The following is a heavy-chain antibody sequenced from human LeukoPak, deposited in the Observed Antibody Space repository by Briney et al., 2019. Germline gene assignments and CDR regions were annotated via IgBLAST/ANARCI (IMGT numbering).Heavy chain of an antibody. J-gene: IGHJ4*02. Sequence: SVKVSCKASGGTFSSYAISWVRQAPGQGLEWMGRIIPILGIANYAQKIQGRVTITADKSTSTAYMELSSLRSEDTAVYYCARDDSSGYDDYWGQGTLVTVSS. CDR1: GGTFSSYA. CDR2: IIPILGIA. D-gene: IGHD3-22*01. V-gene: IGHV1-69*04. CDR3: ARDDSSGYDDY.